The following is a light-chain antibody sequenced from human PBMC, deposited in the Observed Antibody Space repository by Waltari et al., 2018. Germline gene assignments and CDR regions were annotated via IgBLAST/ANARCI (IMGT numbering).Light chain of an antibody. J-gene: IGKJ3*01. V-gene: IGKV4-1*01. CDR1: PSVLYSSKYKNY. Sequence: DIVMTQSPVSLAVSLGERATINCKSSPSVLYSSKYKNYLAWYQQKPGQPLKLLIYWASTRESGVPDRFSGSGSGADFTLTISGLLAEDVALYDCQQYYTTPPTFSPGTKVDIK. CDR2: WAS. CDR3: QQYYTTPPT.